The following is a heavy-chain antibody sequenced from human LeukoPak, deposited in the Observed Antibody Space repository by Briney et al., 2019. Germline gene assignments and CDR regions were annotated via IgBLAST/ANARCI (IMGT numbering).Heavy chain of an antibody. D-gene: IGHD5/OR15-5a*01. CDR3: ARDGSIYGTR. CDR2: ISYDGSNK. V-gene: IGHV3-30*03. CDR1: GFTFSSYG. Sequence: GGSLRLSCAASGFTFSSYGMHWVRQAPGKGLEWVAVISYDGSNKYYADSVKGRFTISRDNSKSTLYLQMNSLRAEDTAMYYCARDGSIYGTRWGQGTLVTVSS. J-gene: IGHJ4*02.